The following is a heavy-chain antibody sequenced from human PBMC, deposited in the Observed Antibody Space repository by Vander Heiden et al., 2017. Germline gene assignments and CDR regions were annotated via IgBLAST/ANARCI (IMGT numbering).Heavy chain of an antibody. D-gene: IGHD3-9*01. CDR1: GFTFSSYA. J-gene: IGHJ5*02. CDR3: AKIRRYFDWPAGGWFDP. V-gene: IGHV3-23*01. CDR2: ISGSGGST. Sequence: EVQLLESGGGLVQPGGSVSLSCAASGFTFSSYAMSWARQAPGKGLEWVSSISGSGGSTYYADSVKGRFTISRDNSKNTLYLQMNSLRAEDTAVYYCAKIRRYFDWPAGGWFDPWGQGTLVTVSS.